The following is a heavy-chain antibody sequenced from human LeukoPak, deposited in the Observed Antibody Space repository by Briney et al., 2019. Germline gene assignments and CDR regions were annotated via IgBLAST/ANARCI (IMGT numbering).Heavy chain of an antibody. V-gene: IGHV4-4*07. D-gene: IGHD3-3*01. CDR1: GGSISSYY. Sequence: SETLSLTSTVSGGSISSYYWSWIRQPAGKGLEWIGRVYTSGSTNYNPSLKSRVTMSVDTSKNQFSLKLSSVTAADTAVYYCARDWSSSANYYMDVWGKGTTVTVSS. CDR3: ARDWSSSANYYMDV. J-gene: IGHJ6*03. CDR2: VYTSGST.